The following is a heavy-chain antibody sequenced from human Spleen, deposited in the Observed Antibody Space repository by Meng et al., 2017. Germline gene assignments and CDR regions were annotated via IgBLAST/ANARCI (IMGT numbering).Heavy chain of an antibody. J-gene: IGHJ5*02. CDR2: INHSGNT. D-gene: IGHD5-18*01. CDR1: GGSFSDYY. CDR3: ARDRSPRGYSYGYEAWFDP. Sequence: QVQLQAWGEGLLRPSGTLFLTCAIYGGSFSDYYWSWIRQSPGKGLEYIGEINHSGNTNYNPSLKSRVTISLDTSKNQFSLKVTSVTAADTAVYFCARDRSPRGYSYGYEAWFDPWGQGTLVTVSS. V-gene: IGHV4-34*01.